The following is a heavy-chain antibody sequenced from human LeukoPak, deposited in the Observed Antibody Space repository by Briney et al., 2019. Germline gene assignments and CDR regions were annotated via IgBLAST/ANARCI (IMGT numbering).Heavy chain of an antibody. Sequence: PSKTLSLTCTVSGGSINNGGYYWSWIRQHPGKGLEWIGYIYYSGSSYYNPSLRSRVTISVDTSKNHFSLKLSSVTAADTAVYYCARNNPTYYYGSGSYYLDYFDYWGQGTLVTVSS. J-gene: IGHJ4*02. D-gene: IGHD3-10*01. V-gene: IGHV4-31*03. CDR1: GGSINNGGYY. CDR2: IYYSGSS. CDR3: ARNNPTYYYGSGSYYLDYFDY.